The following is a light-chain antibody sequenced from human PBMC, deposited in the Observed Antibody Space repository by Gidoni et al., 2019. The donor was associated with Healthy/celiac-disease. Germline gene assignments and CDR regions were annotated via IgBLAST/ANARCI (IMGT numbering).Light chain of an antibody. CDR3: QAWDSSTAGGV. CDR1: KLGDKY. CDR2: QDS. Sequence: SYELTQPPSVSVSPGQTDSITCSGDKLGDKYACWYQQKPGQSPVLVIYQDSKRPSGIPERFSGSNSGNTATLTISGTQAMDEADYYCQAWDSSTAGGVFGGGTKLTVL. V-gene: IGLV3-1*01. J-gene: IGLJ2*01.